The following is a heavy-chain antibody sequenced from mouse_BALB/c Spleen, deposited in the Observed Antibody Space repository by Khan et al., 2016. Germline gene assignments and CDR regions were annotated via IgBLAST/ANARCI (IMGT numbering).Heavy chain of an antibody. CDR3: ARENYRYYFDY. V-gene: IGHV5-6-3*01. CDR2: INSNGGST. CDR1: GFTFSSYG. Sequence: EVELVESGGGLVQPGGSLKLSCAASGFTFSSYGMSWVRQTPDKRLELVATINSNGGSTYYPDSVKGRFTISRDNAKNTLYLQMSSLKSEDTGMXYCARENYRYYFDYWGQGTTLTVSS. J-gene: IGHJ2*01. D-gene: IGHD2-14*01.